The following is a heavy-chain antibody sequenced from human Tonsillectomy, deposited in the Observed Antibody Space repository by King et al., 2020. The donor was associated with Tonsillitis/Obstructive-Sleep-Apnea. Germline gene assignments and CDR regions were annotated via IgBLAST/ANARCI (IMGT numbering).Heavy chain of an antibody. D-gene: IGHD3-3*01. CDR2: INPSGGST. CDR3: ARGLRFLEWPASRADAFDI. Sequence: HVQLVQSGAEVKKPGASVKVSCKASGYTFTSYYMHWVRQAPGQGREWMGIINPSGGSTSYAQKFQGRVTMTRDTSTSTAYRELSSLRSEDTAVYYCARGLRFLEWPASRADAFDIWGQGTMVTVSS. V-gene: IGHV1-46*01. CDR1: GYTFTSYY. J-gene: IGHJ3*02.